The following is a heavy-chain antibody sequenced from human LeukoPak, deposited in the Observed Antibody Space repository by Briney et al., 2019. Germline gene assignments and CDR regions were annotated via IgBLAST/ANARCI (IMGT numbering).Heavy chain of an antibody. Sequence: PGGSLRLSCAASGFTFSSYWMSWVRQAPGKGLEWVANIKQDGSEKYYVDSVKGRFTISGDNAKNSLYLQMNSLRAEDTAVYYCARVNVADYYYYGMDVWGQGTTVTVSS. CDR3: ARVNVADYYYYGMDV. D-gene: IGHD6-13*01. V-gene: IGHV3-7*01. J-gene: IGHJ6*02. CDR1: GFTFSSYW. CDR2: IKQDGSEK.